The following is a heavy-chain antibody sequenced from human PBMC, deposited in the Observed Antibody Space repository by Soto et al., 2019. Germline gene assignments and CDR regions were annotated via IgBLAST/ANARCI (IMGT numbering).Heavy chain of an antibody. CDR2: VYYSGST. CDR1: GGSISSGGYY. CDR3: ARSSQSPVTTCDY. Sequence: QVQLQESGPGLVKPSQTLSLTCTVSGGSISSGGYYWSWIRQHPGKGLEWIGYVYYSGSTYYNPSLHSRVTISVDTAKTQFSLKLSSVTAADTAVYYCARSSQSPVTTCDYWGQGTLVTVSS. J-gene: IGHJ4*02. D-gene: IGHD4-17*01. V-gene: IGHV4-31*03.